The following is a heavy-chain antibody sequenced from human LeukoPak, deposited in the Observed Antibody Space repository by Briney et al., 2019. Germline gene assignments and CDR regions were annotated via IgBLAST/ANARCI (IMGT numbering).Heavy chain of an antibody. V-gene: IGHV5-51*01. CDR2: IYPGDSDT. D-gene: IGHD1-26*01. CDR1: GYSFTSYW. J-gene: IGHJ2*01. Sequence: GESLKISCKGIGYSFTSYWIAWVRQMPGKGLEWMGIIYPGDSDTRYSPSFQGQVTISADKSISTAYLQWSSLKASDTAMYYCARQAVRATGTAEYFDLWGRGTLVTVSS. CDR3: ARQAVRATGTAEYFDL.